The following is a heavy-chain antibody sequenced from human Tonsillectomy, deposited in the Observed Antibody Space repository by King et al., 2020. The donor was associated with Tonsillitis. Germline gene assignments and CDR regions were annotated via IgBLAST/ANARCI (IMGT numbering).Heavy chain of an antibody. CDR3: ASWHDYDSSGYHSAFDI. J-gene: IGHJ3*02. Sequence: VQLQESGPGLVKPSETLSLTCTVSGGSISSYYWSWIRQPPGKGLEWIGYIYYSGSTNYNPSLKSRVTISVDTSKNQFSLKLNSVTAADTAVYYCASWHDYDSSGYHSAFDIWGQGTMVTVSS. CDR2: IYYSGST. D-gene: IGHD3-22*01. CDR1: GGSISSYY. V-gene: IGHV4-59*01.